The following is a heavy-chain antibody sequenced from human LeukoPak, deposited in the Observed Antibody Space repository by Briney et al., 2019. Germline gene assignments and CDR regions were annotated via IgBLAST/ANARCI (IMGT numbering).Heavy chain of an antibody. CDR3: AELGITMIGGV. V-gene: IGHV3-48*03. CDR2: ISSSGSTI. CDR1: GFTFSSYE. Sequence: PGGSLRLSYAASGFTFSSYEMNWVRQAPGKGLEWVSYISSSGSTIYYADSVKGRFTISRDNAKNSLYLQMKSLRAEDTAVYYCAELGITMIGGVWGKGTTVTISS. D-gene: IGHD3-10*02. J-gene: IGHJ6*04.